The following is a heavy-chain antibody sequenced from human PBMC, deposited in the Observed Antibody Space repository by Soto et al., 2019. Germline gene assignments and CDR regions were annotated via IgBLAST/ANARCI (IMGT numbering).Heavy chain of an antibody. D-gene: IGHD6-19*01. V-gene: IGHV1-18*04. CDR1: GYTFTSYG. J-gene: IGHJ4*02. Sequence: QVQLVQSGAEVKKPGASVKVSCKASGYTFTSYGISWVRQAPGQGLEWMGWISAYNGNTNYAQKLQGRVTMTTDTSTSTAYMELRSLRSDDTAMYYCARDLKVVGYSSGWGYWGQGTLVTVSS. CDR3: ARDLKVVGYSSGWGY. CDR2: ISAYNGNT.